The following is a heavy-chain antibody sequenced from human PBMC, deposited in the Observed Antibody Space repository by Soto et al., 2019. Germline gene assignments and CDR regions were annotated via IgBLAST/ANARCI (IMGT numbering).Heavy chain of an antibody. D-gene: IGHD1-26*01. CDR1: GFSFSDSV. Sequence: GGSLRLSCKVSGFSFSDSVMHLVRQASGKGLDWVGHIGEKANHYATAYAASVKGRFVISRDYSQNTAYLQMSSLKADDTAVYYCTRPSNGSYGDDLDYWGQGTLVTVSS. CDR2: IGEKANHYAT. J-gene: IGHJ4*02. V-gene: IGHV3-73*01. CDR3: TRPSNGSYGDDLDY.